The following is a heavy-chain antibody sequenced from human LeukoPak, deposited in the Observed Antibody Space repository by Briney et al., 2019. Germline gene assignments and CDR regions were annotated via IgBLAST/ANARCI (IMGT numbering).Heavy chain of an antibody. CDR3: ARGPRYYAFDI. D-gene: IGHD1-14*01. CDR2: INHSGST. CDR1: GGSFSGYY. V-gene: IGHV4-34*01. J-gene: IGHJ3*02. Sequence: SETLSLTCAVYGGSFSGYYWSWIRQPPGKGLEWIGEINHSGSTNYNPSLKSRVTVSVDTSKNQFSLKLSSVTAADTAVYYCARGPRYYAFDIWGQGTMVTVSS.